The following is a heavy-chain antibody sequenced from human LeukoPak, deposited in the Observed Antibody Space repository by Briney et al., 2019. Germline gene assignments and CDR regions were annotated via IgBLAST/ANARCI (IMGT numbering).Heavy chain of an antibody. CDR2: ISYDGSNK. CDR3: AKEPLVRNYFDY. D-gene: IGHD6-13*01. CDR1: GFTFSSYA. Sequence: GGSLRLSCAASGFTFSSYAMHWVRQAPGKGLEWVAVISYDGSNKYYADSVKGRFTISRDNSKNTLYLQMNSLRAEDTAVYYCAKEPLVRNYFDYWGQGTLVTVSS. V-gene: IGHV3-30-3*01. J-gene: IGHJ4*02.